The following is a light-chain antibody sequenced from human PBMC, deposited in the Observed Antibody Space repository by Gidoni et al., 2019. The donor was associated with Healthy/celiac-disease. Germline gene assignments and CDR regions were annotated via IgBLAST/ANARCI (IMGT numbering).Light chain of an antibody. CDR1: QGISSY. Sequence: AIRITQSPSSLSASTVDRVTITCRASQGISSYLAWCQQKPGKAPKLLIYAASTLQSGVPSRFSGSGSGTDFTLTISCLQSEDFATYHCQQYYSYPRTFXQXTKVEIK. J-gene: IGKJ1*01. CDR2: AAS. V-gene: IGKV1-8*01. CDR3: QQYYSYPRT.